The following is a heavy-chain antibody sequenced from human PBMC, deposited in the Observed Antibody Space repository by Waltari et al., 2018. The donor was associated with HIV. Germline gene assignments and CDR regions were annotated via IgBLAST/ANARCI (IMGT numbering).Heavy chain of an antibody. CDR1: GFTFGDYV. D-gene: IGHD3-3*01. J-gene: IGHJ4*02. V-gene: IGHV3-49*03. CDR2: IRSKAYGGTT. CDR3: TRDGLYYDFWSGYPGY. Sequence: EVQLVESGGGLVQPGRSLRLSCTASGFTFGDYVMSWFRQAPGKGREGVGFIRSKAYGGTTEYAASVKGRFTISRDDSKSIAYLQMNSLKTEDTAVYYCTRDGLYYDFWSGYPGYWGQGTLVTVSS.